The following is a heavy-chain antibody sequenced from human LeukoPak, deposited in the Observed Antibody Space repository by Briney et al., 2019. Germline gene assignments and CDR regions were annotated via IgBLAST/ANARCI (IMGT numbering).Heavy chain of an antibody. J-gene: IGHJ3*02. CDR2: ISSSTLKI. V-gene: IGHV3-23*01. CDR3: AKDSVDSSGWYERGDAFDI. CDR1: GFTFSKYA. Sequence: GGSLRLSCAASGFTFSKYAMTWVRQGPGKGREWVSAISSSTLKIYYADSVKGRFTISRDNSKNTLYLQMNSVRAEDTAVYYCAKDSVDSSGWYERGDAFDIWGQGTLVTVSS. D-gene: IGHD6-19*01.